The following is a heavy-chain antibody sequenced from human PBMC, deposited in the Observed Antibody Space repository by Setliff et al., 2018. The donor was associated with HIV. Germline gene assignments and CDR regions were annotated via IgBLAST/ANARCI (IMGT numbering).Heavy chain of an antibody. CDR1: GYRFTDFH. CDR3: ARDGYCRTTSCHIDY. CDR2: INPKSGAT. D-gene: IGHD2-2*02. V-gene: IGHV1-2*02. J-gene: IGHJ4*02. Sequence: ASVKVSCKTFGYRFTDFHVNWVRQAPGQGLEWMGWINPKSGATKNAQKFQGRVTMTRDTSITTVYMELRTLTSDDTAVFYCARDGYCRTTSCHIDYWGQGT.